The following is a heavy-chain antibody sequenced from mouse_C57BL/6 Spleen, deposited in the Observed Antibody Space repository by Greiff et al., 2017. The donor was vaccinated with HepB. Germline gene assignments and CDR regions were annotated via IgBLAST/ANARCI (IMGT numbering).Heavy chain of an antibody. J-gene: IGHJ1*03. CDR3: ASDYYDLGYFDV. D-gene: IGHD2-4*01. V-gene: IGHV1-4*01. CDR1: GYTFTSYT. Sequence: VQLQQSGAELARPGASVKMSCKASGYTFTSYTMHWVKQRPGQGLEWIGYINPSSGYTKYNQKFKDKATLTADKSSSTAYMQLSSLTSEDSAVYYCASDYYDLGYFDVGGTGTTVTVSS. CDR2: INPSSGYT.